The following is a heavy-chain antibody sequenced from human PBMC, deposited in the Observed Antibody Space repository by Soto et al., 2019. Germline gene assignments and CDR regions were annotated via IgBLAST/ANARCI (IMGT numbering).Heavy chain of an antibody. Sequence: ETLSLTCTVSGGSISSFYWSWIRQPAGKGLEWIGRIYSGGGNNYNPSLKSRVTMSVDTSKNQFSLRLSSVTAADTAMYYCAGGSSRWDYWGQGTLVTVSS. J-gene: IGHJ4*02. CDR1: GGSISSFY. D-gene: IGHD6-13*01. CDR2: IYSGGGN. CDR3: AGGSSRWDY. V-gene: IGHV4-4*07.